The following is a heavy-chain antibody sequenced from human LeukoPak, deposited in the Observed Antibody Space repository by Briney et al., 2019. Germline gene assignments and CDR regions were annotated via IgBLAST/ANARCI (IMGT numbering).Heavy chain of an antibody. CDR1: GFTFDDYA. Sequence: PGGSLRLSCAASGFTFDDYAMHWVRQAPGKGLEWVSGISWNSGSIGYADSVKGRFTISRDNAKNSLYLQMNSLRAEDTALYYCAKENLRKLQAFDIWGQGTMVTVSS. CDR2: ISWNSGSI. CDR3: AKENLRKLQAFDI. V-gene: IGHV3-9*01. J-gene: IGHJ3*02. D-gene: IGHD2-15*01.